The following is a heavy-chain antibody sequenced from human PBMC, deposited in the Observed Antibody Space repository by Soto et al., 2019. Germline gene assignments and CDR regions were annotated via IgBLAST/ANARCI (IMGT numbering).Heavy chain of an antibody. CDR2: IRSKAYGGTT. Sequence: SLILSCTASGFTFGDYAMSWFRQAPGKGLEWVGFIRSKAYGGTTEYAASVKGRFTISRDDSKSIAYLQMNSLKTEDTAVYYCTRAYDYVGGSYSTEYFQQWGQGTLVTVSS. J-gene: IGHJ1*01. CDR3: TRAYDYVGGSYSTEYFQQ. D-gene: IGHD3-16*01. V-gene: IGHV3-49*03. CDR1: GFTFGDYA.